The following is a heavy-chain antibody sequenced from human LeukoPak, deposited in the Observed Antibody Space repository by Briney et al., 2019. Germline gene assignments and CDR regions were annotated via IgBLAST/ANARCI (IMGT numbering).Heavy chain of an antibody. Sequence: GASVKLSCKASGYTFTGYYMHWVRQAPGQGLEWMGCINPNSGGTNYAQKFKGRVTITRDTSMRSPYMELSRLSSDATAVYLCARDLGESSRGYRDDYYYYMDVWGKGTTVTVS. J-gene: IGHJ6*03. CDR2: INPNSGGT. V-gene: IGHV1-2*02. CDR3: ARDLGESSRGYRDDYYYYMDV. CDR1: GYTFTGYY. D-gene: IGHD6-13*01.